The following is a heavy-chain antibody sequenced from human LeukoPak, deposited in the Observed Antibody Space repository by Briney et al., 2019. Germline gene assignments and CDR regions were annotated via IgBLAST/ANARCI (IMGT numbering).Heavy chain of an antibody. Sequence: GGSLRLSCAASGFTFSSYGMHWVRQAPGKGLEWVAVISYDGSNKYYADSVKGRFTISRDNSKNTLYLQMNSLRAEDTAVYYCAKGVAGAFDIWGQGTMVTVSS. CDR1: GFTFSSYG. J-gene: IGHJ3*02. CDR2: ISYDGSNK. CDR3: AKGVAGAFDI. V-gene: IGHV3-30*18.